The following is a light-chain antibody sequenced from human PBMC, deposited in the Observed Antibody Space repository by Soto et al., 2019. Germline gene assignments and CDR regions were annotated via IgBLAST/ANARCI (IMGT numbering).Light chain of an antibody. CDR1: SSDVGGYNY. CDR3: SSYAGSNTPYV. J-gene: IGLJ1*01. CDR2: EVI. Sequence: QPVLTQPPSSSVSPGQSVTISCTGTSSDVGGYNYVSWYQQHPGKAPKLLIYEVIKRPSGVPDRFSASRSGNTASLTVSGLQAEDEADYYCSSYAGSNTPYVFGTGTKVTVL. V-gene: IGLV2-8*01.